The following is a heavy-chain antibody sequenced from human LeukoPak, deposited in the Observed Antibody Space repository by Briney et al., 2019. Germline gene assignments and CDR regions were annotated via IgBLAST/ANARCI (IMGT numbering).Heavy chain of an antibody. CDR2: IYTSGST. CDR3: ARHAVYAGSGWAFDY. CDR1: GGSISSGSYY. J-gene: IGHJ4*02. V-gene: IGHV4-61*02. Sequence: PSETLSLTCTVSGGSISSGSYYWSWIRQPAGKGLEWIGRIYTSGSTNYNPSLKSRVTISVDTSKNQFSLNLNSVTAADTAVYYCARHAVYAGSGWAFDYWGQGTLVTVSS. D-gene: IGHD6-19*01.